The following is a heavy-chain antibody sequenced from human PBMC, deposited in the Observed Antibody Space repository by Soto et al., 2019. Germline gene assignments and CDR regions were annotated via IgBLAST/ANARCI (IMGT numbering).Heavy chain of an antibody. V-gene: IGHV3-13*01. D-gene: IGHD4-17*01. CDR3: ARDFYGTFDY. J-gene: IGHJ4*02. CDR1: GFTFSSSD. CDR2: LGTAGDT. Sequence: EVQLVESGGGLVQPGGSLRLSCAASGFTFSSSDMHWVRQATGKALEWVSALGTAGDTYYTGSVKGRFTISRENAKNSLYLQMNSLTAGDTAVYYCARDFYGTFDYWGQGTLVTVSS.